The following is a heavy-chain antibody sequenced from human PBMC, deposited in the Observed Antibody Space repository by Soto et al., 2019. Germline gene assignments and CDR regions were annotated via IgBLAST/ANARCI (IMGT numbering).Heavy chain of an antibody. CDR2: IYPGDSDT. J-gene: IGHJ3*02. V-gene: IGHV5-51*01. CDR3: ARRIVAAPKDAFDI. CDR1: GYSFTSYL. Sequence: PGESLKISSKGSGYSFTSYLIGLVRQMPGKGLEWMGIIYPGDSDTRYSPSFQGQVTISADKSISTAYLQWSSLKASDTAMYYCARRIVAAPKDAFDIWGQGTMVTVSS. D-gene: IGHD2-2*01.